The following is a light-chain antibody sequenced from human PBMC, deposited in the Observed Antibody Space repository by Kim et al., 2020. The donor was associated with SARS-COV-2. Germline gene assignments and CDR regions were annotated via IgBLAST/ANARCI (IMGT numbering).Light chain of an antibody. Sequence: SYELTQPPSVSVSPGQTASITCSGHKLGDKYACWYQQRPGQSPVLVIYQDNKRASGIPERFSGSNSGNTATLTISGTQAMDEADYYCQAWDSNLEVFGGGTQLTVL. CDR2: QDN. V-gene: IGLV3-1*01. J-gene: IGLJ2*01. CDR1: KLGDKY. CDR3: QAWDSNLEV.